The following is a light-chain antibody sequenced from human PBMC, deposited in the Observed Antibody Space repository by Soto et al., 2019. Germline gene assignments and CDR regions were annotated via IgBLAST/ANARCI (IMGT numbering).Light chain of an antibody. CDR1: DSDVGSYDR. J-gene: IGLJ3*02. Sequence: QSALTQPASVSGSPGQSITISCTGADSDVGSYDRVSWYQQHPGKAPTLMLYEVTKRPSGASYRFSASKPGNRASLTISGLQADEEAIYYCCSYAGSASWVFGGGTKLTVL. CDR2: EVT. V-gene: IGLV2-23*02. CDR3: CSYAGSASWV.